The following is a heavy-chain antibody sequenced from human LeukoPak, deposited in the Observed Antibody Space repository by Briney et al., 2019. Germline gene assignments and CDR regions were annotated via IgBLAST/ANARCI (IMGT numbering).Heavy chain of an antibody. CDR1: GGSISSGSYY. V-gene: IGHV4-39*01. D-gene: IGHD5-18*01. Sequence: PSETLSLTCTVSGGSISSGSYYWSWIRQPPGKGLEWVGEINHSGSTYYNPSLKSRVTISVDTSKNQFSLKLSSVTAADTAVYYCASHSNTAMVITDWGQGTLVTVSS. CDR3: ASHSNTAMVITD. J-gene: IGHJ4*02. CDR2: INHSGST.